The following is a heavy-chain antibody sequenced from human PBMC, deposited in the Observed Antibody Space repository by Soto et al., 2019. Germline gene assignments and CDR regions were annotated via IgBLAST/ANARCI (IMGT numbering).Heavy chain of an antibody. V-gene: IGHV4-39*07. J-gene: IGHJ4*02. D-gene: IGHD2-2*01. Sequence: LSLTCTVSGGSLTSNSYYWGWIRQPPGKGLEWIGSFYYSQSTYFNLSLKSRVTISSDASKNQISLKLSSVTAADTALYYFARDWGTGFYQLDSWGQGTLVTVSS. CDR2: FYYSQST. CDR3: ARDWGTGFYQLDS. CDR1: GGSLTSNSYY.